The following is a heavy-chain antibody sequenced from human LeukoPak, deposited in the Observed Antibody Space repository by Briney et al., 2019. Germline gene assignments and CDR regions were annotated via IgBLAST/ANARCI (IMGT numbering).Heavy chain of an antibody. J-gene: IGHJ5*02. V-gene: IGHV1-46*01. CDR1: GYTFTSYY. CDR3: AYHGKYDYDSSA. CDR2: INPSGGST. D-gene: IGHD3-22*01. Sequence: ASVKVSCKASGYTFTSYYMHWVRQAPGQGLDWMGIINPSGGSTSYAQKFQGRVTMTRDTSTSTVYMELSSLRSEDTAVYYCAYHGKYDYDSSAWGQGTLVTVSS.